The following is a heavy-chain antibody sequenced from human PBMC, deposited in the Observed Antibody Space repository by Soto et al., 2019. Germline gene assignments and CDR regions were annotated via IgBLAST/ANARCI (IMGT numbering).Heavy chain of an antibody. V-gene: IGHV1-69*13. J-gene: IGHJ6*02. D-gene: IGHD6-19*01. CDR2: IIPIFGTA. CDR1: RVAFSKFI. Sequence: SVKVSCKASRVAFSKFIVTWVRQAPGLGLEWVGGIIPIFGTANYAQKFQGRVTITADESTSTSYMEVNNLRSEDTAVYYCAKVRYSSPMGYYYGMDVWGQGTTVTRLL. CDR3: AKVRYSSPMGYYYGMDV.